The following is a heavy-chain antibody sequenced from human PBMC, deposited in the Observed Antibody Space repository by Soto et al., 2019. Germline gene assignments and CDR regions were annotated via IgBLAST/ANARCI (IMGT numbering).Heavy chain of an antibody. Sequence: PGGSLRLSCAASEFSFDDYAMSWVRQAPGKGLEWVSGVSASGLNTDYADPVKGRFYISRDNSRNTLFLQMNSLRAEDTAVYYCARDYYKYYDSSGYYRSPAYWGQGTLVTVSS. CDR2: VSASGLNT. V-gene: IGHV3-23*01. J-gene: IGHJ4*02. CDR1: EFSFDDYA. CDR3: ARDYYKYYDSSGYYRSPAY. D-gene: IGHD3-22*01.